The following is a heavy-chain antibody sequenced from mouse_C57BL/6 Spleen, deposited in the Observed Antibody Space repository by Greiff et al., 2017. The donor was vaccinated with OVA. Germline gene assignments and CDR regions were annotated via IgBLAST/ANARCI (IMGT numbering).Heavy chain of an antibody. V-gene: IGHV1-76*01. D-gene: IGHD2-5*01. Sequence: VKLMESGAELVRPGASVKLSCKASGYTFTDYYINWVKQRPGQGLEWIARIYPGSGNTYYNEKFKGKATLTAEKSSSTAYMQLSSLTSEDSAVYFCARDYSNYRWYFDVWGTGTTVTVSS. CDR3: ARDYSNYRWYFDV. CDR2: IYPGSGNT. J-gene: IGHJ1*03. CDR1: GYTFTDYY.